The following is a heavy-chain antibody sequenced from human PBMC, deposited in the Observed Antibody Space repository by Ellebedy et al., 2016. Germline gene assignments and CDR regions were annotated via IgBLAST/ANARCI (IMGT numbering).Heavy chain of an antibody. V-gene: IGHV3-21*01. CDR3: ARDQGYDPHFDY. J-gene: IGHJ4*02. CDR2: ISSSSSYI. CDR1: GFTFSSYS. Sequence: GGSLRLSXAASGFTFSSYSMNWVRQAPGKGLEWVSSISSSSSYIYYADSVKGRFTISRDNAKNSLYLQMNSLRAEDTAVYYCARDQGYDPHFDYWGQGTLVTVSS. D-gene: IGHD5-12*01.